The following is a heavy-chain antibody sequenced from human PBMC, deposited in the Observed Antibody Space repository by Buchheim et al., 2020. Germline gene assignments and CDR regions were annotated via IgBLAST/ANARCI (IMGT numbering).Heavy chain of an antibody. CDR3: ARALFYCSSTSCGGDWFDP. Sequence: QLQLQESGSGLVKPSQTLSLTCAVSGGSISSGGYSWSWIRQPPGKGLEWIGYIYHSGSTYYNPSLKSRVTISVDRSKNQSSLKLSSVTAADTAVYYCARALFYCSSTSCGGDWFDPWGQGTL. V-gene: IGHV4-30-2*01. CDR1: GGSISSGGYS. J-gene: IGHJ5*02. CDR2: IYHSGST. D-gene: IGHD2-2*01.